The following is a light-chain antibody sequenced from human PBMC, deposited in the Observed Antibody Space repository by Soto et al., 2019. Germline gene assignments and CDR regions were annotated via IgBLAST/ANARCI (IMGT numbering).Light chain of an antibody. CDR1: QSVTSSY. V-gene: IGKV3-20*01. Sequence: ENVLTQSPGTLSLSPGERATLSCRASQSVTSSYLAWYQQKPSQAPRLLIYSASSRATGVPDRFSGSGSATDFTLTISRVEPEDFAVYYCQQYGSSRNTFGQGTKLEIK. CDR2: SAS. J-gene: IGKJ2*01. CDR3: QQYGSSRNT.